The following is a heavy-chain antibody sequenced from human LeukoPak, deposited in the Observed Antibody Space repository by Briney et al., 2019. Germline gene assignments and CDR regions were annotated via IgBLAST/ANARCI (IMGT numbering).Heavy chain of an antibody. Sequence: GGSLRLSCAASGFTFTSYWMHWVRQPPGKGLVWVSRVEHDGSRTAYADSVTGRFTISRDNARNMVYLQMNSLRAEDTAVYYCSTDLGWGQGTLVTVSS. J-gene: IGHJ4*02. V-gene: IGHV3-74*01. D-gene: IGHD4-23*01. CDR1: GFTFTSYW. CDR2: VEHDGSRT. CDR3: STDLG.